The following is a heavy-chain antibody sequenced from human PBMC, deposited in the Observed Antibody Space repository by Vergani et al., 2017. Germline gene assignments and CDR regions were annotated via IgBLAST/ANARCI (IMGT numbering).Heavy chain of an antibody. CDR3: ARLAYDTTPYLQGGYDC. CDR2: ISARYPST. Sequence: VHLVESGGGVVQPGRSLTLSCVASGFSFRGHGMHLVRQAPGKGLEWVSAISARYPSTYYADSVKGRFTISRDNSKNMLYLQRNSLRAEDTAVYYCARLAYDTTPYLQGGYDCWGQGTLVTV. V-gene: IGHV3-23*04. CDR1: GFSFRGHG. D-gene: IGHD3-22*01. J-gene: IGHJ4*02.